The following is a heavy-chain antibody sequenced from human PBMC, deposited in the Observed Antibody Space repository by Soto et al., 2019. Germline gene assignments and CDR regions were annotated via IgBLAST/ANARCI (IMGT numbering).Heavy chain of an antibody. CDR1: GFTFSDHY. V-gene: IGHV3-72*01. CDR2: SRNKANSYTT. J-gene: IGHJ4*02. CDR3: VRGGNGDFPLDY. D-gene: IGHD4-17*01. Sequence: EVQLVESGGGLVQPGGSLRLSCAVSGFTFSDHYMDWVRQAPGKGLEWVGRSRNKANSYTTEYAAAVKGRITTSRDCSKNTLYLQMNNLTTEDTAVYYCVRGGNGDFPLDYWGQGTPVTVSS.